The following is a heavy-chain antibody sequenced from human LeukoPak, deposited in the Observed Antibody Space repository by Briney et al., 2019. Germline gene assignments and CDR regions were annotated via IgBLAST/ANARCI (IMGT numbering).Heavy chain of an antibody. CDR1: GGSISSGGYY. Sequence: SETLSLTCTVSGGSISSGGYYWSWIRQHPGKGLEWIGYIYYSGSTYYNPSLKSRVTISVDTSKNQFSLKLSSVTAADTAVYYCASWVAIQEYFDYWGQGTLVTVSS. V-gene: IGHV4-31*03. J-gene: IGHJ4*02. CDR3: ASWVAIQEYFDY. D-gene: IGHD2-15*01. CDR2: IYYSGST.